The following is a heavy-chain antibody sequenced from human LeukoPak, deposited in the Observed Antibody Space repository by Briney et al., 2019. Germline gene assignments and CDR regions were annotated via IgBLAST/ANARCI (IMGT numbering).Heavy chain of an antibody. D-gene: IGHD1-26*01. V-gene: IGHV1-46*01. CDR2: INPSGGST. CDR3: ARGDGFGGSYCFGYPFDY. J-gene: IGHJ4*02. CDR1: GYTFTSYY. Sequence: ASVTVSCKASGYTFTSYYMHWVRQAPGQGLEWMGIINPSGGSTSYAQKFQGRVTMTRETSTSTVYMELSGLRSEDTAVYYCARGDGFGGSYCFGYPFDYWGQGTLVTVSS.